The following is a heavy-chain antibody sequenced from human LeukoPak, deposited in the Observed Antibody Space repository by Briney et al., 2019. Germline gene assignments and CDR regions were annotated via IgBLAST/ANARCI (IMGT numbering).Heavy chain of an antibody. CDR1: GFTFSSYS. CDR2: ISSSSSYI. J-gene: IGHJ6*04. CDR3: AREADIVVLPASDV. Sequence: PGGSLRLSCAASGFTFSSYSMNWVRQAPGKGLEWVSSISSSSSYIYYADSVKGRFTISRDNAKNSLYLQMNSLRAEDTAVYYCAREADIVVLPASDVFGKGTTVTVSS. D-gene: IGHD2-2*01. V-gene: IGHV3-21*01.